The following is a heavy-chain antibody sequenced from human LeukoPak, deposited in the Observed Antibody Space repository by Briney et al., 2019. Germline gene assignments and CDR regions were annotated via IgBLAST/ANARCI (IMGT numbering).Heavy chain of an antibody. CDR3: AFSLRILGYCSGGSCYGLDY. J-gene: IGHJ4*02. CDR2: FDPEDGET. CDR1: GYTLTELS. Sequence: ASVTVSCKVSGYTLTELSMHWVRQAPGKGLEWMGGFDPEDGETIYAQKFQGRVTMTEDTSTDTAYMELSSLRSEDTAVYYCAFSLRILGYCSGGSCYGLDYWGQGTLVTVSS. V-gene: IGHV1-24*01. D-gene: IGHD2-15*01.